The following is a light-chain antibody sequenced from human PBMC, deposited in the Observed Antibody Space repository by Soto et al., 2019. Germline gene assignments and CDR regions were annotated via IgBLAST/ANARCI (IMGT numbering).Light chain of an antibody. CDR1: QSISSY. V-gene: IGKV1-39*01. J-gene: IGKJ4*01. CDR2: APS. Sequence: DIQMTQSPSSLSASVGDRVTITCRASQSISSYLNWYQQKPGKAPKLLIYAPSSLQSGVPSRFSGSGSGTDVTLTISSLQPEDFATYYCQQGYSTPLTFGGGTKVEIK. CDR3: QQGYSTPLT.